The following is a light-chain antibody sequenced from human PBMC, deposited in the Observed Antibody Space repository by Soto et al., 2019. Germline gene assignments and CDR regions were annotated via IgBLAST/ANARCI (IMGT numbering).Light chain of an antibody. CDR3: QQSYSTPRT. V-gene: IGKV1-39*01. J-gene: IGKJ1*01. Sequence: DIQMTQSPSSLSASVGDRVTITCRASQSITSYLNWYQQKPGKAPKLLIYAASSLQSGVPSRFSGSGSGTDFTLTISSLQPEYVATYYYQQSYSTPRTFGQETKVYIK. CDR1: QSITSY. CDR2: AAS.